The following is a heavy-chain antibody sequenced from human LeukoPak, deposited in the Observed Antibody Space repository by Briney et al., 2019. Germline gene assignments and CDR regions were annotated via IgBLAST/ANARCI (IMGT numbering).Heavy chain of an antibody. V-gene: IGHV4-59*01. J-gene: IGHJ6*03. CDR2: IYYSGST. D-gene: IGHD6-19*01. Sequence: SETLSLTCTVSGGSISSYYWSWIRQPPGKGLEWIGYIYYSGSTNYNPSLKSRVTISVDTSKNQFSLKLSSVTAADTAVYYCASLKRLPGQWLVRDYYYVDVWGKGTTVTVSS. CDR1: GGSISSYY. CDR3: ASLKRLPGQWLVRDYYYVDV.